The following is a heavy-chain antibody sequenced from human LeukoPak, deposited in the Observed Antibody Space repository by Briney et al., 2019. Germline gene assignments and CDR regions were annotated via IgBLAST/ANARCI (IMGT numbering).Heavy chain of an antibody. V-gene: IGHV3-33*06. D-gene: IGHD6-13*01. CDR2: IWYDGSNK. CDR1: GFTFSSYG. Sequence: GRSLRLSCAASGFTFSSYGMHWVRQAPGKGLEWVAVIWYDGSNKYYADSVKGRFTISRDNSKNTLYLQMNSLRAEDTAVYYCAKGLLAAAGVEWGQGTLVTVSS. J-gene: IGHJ4*02. CDR3: AKGLLAAAGVE.